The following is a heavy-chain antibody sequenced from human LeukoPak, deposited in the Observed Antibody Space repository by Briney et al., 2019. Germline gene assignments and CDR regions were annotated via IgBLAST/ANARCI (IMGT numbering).Heavy chain of an antibody. J-gene: IGHJ4*02. CDR1: GFTFSSYG. CDR2: IRYDGSNK. D-gene: IGHD6-13*01. V-gene: IGHV3-30*02. Sequence: PGGSLRLSCAASGFTFSSYGMHWVRQAPGKGLEWVAFIRYDGSNKYYADSVKGRFTISRDNSKNTLYLQMNSLRAEDTAVYYCAKDLYSSKHSFDYWGQGTLVTVSS. CDR3: AKDLYSSKHSFDY.